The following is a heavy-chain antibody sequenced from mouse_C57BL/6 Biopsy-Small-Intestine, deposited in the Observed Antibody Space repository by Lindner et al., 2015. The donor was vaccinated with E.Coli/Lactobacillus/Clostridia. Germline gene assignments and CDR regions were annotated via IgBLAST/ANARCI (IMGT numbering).Heavy chain of an antibody. D-gene: IGHD2-10*02. V-gene: IGHV1-81*01. Sequence: SVKVSCKASGYTFTNYGISWVRQAPGQGLESMGWISAYSGKTDFAQKFQGRVTMTTDTSTSTAYMELRSLRSDDTAVYYCARDPGVYCTSMRCQGYSFDFWGQGTLVTVSS. CDR1: GYTFTNYG. J-gene: IGHJ4*01. CDR3: ARDPGVYCTSMRCQGYSFDF. CDR2: ISAYSGKT.